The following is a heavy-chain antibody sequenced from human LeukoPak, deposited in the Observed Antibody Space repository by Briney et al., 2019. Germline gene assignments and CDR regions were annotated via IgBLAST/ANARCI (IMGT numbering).Heavy chain of an antibody. J-gene: IGHJ4*02. Sequence: GGSLRLSCAASGFTFSSYWMHWVRQAPGKGLVWVLRIDSDGSSTSYADSVKGRFTISRDNAKNTLYLQMNSLRAEDTAVYYCARALSRTFSGHYFDYWGQGTLVTVSS. CDR2: IDSDGSST. V-gene: IGHV3-74*01. CDR1: GFTFSSYW. D-gene: IGHD3-10*01. CDR3: ARALSRTFSGHYFDY.